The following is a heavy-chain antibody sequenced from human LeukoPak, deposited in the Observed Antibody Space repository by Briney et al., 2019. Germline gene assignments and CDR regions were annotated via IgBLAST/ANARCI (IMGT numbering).Heavy chain of an antibody. Sequence: GGSLRLSCAASGFTFSDYYVSWVCPDLGKGLEWVSYISSSSSLAKSADSVKGRCTISRDNAKNPLYLQMNSRRAEDTAVYYCAREIVGAIHYCGQGTLCTVSS. V-gene: IGHV3-11*06. CDR1: GFTFSDYY. CDR2: ISSSSSLA. J-gene: IGHJ4*02. CDR3: AREIVGAIHY. D-gene: IGHD1-26*01.